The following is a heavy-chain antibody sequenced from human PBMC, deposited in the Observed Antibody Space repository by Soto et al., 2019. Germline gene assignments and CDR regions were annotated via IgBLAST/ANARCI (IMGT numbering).Heavy chain of an antibody. V-gene: IGHV3-30-3*01. J-gene: IGHJ4*02. CDR1: GFTFSSYA. D-gene: IGHD3-22*01. CDR3: AREDYYDSSGQGLAGY. CDR2: ISYDGSNK. Sequence: QVQLVESGGGVVQPGRSLRLSCAASGFTFSSYAMHWVRQAPGKGLEWVAVISYDGSNKYYADSVKGRFTISRDNSKNTLYLQMNSLRAEDTAVYYCAREDYYDSSGQGLAGYWGQGTLVTVSS.